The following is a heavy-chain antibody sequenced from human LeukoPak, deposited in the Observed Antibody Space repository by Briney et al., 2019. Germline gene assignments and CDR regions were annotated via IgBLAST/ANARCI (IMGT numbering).Heavy chain of an antibody. Sequence: ASVKISCKASGYTFTGYYMHWVRQAPGQGLEWMGWINPNSGGTNYAQKFQGRVTMTRDTSISTAYMELSRLRSDDTAVYYCARDFRYNWNDAPGAWGQGTLVTVSS. CDR1: GYTFTGYY. D-gene: IGHD1-1*01. V-gene: IGHV1-2*02. J-gene: IGHJ5*02. CDR3: ARDFRYNWNDAPGA. CDR2: INPNSGGT.